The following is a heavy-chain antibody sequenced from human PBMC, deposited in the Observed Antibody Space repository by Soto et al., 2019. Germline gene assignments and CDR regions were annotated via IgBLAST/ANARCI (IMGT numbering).Heavy chain of an antibody. Sequence: GGSLRLSCAASGFTFSSYWMHWVRQAPGKWLVWVSRINSDGSSTSYADSVKGRFTISRDNAKNTLYLQMNSLRAEDTAVYYCASGRYSSSSYDYWGQGXLVTVYS. J-gene: IGHJ4*02. CDR1: GFTFSSYW. V-gene: IGHV3-74*01. CDR2: INSDGSST. CDR3: ASGRYSSSSYDY. D-gene: IGHD6-6*01.